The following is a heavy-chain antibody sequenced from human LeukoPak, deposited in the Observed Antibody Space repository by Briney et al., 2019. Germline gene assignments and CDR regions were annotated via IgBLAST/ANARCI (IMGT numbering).Heavy chain of an antibody. Sequence: SETLSLTCAVYGGSFSGYYWSWIRQPPGKGLEWIGEINHSGSTNYNPSLKSRVIISVDTSKNQFSLKLSSVTAADTAVYYCARDNIVVVAATKAYYFDYWGQGTLVTVSS. CDR1: GGSFSGYY. D-gene: IGHD2-15*01. CDR3: ARDNIVVVAATKAYYFDY. V-gene: IGHV4-34*01. J-gene: IGHJ4*02. CDR2: INHSGST.